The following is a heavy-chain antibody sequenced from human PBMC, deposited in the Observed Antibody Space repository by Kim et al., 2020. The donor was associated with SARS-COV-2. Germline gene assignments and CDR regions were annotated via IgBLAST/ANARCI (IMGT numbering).Heavy chain of an antibody. CDR3: ARGLEQQLFYYYYYGMDV. D-gene: IGHD6-13*01. V-gene: IGHV4-39*07. CDR2: IYYSGST. CDR1: GGSISSSSYY. Sequence: SETLSLTCTVSGGSISSSSYYWGWIRQPPGKGLEWIGSIYYSGSTYYNPSLKSRVTISVDTSKNQFSLKLSSVTAADTAVYYCARGLEQQLFYYYYYGMDVWGQGTTVTVSS. J-gene: IGHJ6*02.